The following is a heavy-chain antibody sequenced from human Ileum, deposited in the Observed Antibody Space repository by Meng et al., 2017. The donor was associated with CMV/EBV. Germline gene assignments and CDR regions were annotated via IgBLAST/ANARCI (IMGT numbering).Heavy chain of an antibody. Sequence: GGSLRLSCAASGFTFSDYCMSWIRQAPGKGLEWVSYISSSGSTIYYADSVKGRFTISRDNAKNSLYLQMNSLRAEDTAVYYCASREYTSSYYFDSWGQGTLVTVSS. V-gene: IGHV3-11*04. CDR3: ASREYTSSYYFDS. CDR2: ISSSGSTI. J-gene: IGHJ4*02. CDR1: GFTFSDYC. D-gene: IGHD6-6*01.